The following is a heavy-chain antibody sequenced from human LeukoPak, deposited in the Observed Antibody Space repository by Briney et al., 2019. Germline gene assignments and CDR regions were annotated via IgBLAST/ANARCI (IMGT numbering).Heavy chain of an antibody. Sequence: GGSLRLSCAASGFTFNSYWMHWVRQAPGKGLLWVSHIDGDGSSTNYADSVKGRFTISRDNAKNTLYPQMNSLRAENTAVYYCARGSGVGDYWGQGTLVTVSS. D-gene: IGHD7-27*01. V-gene: IGHV3-74*01. CDR1: GFTFNSYW. CDR2: IDGDGSST. CDR3: ARGSGVGDY. J-gene: IGHJ4*02.